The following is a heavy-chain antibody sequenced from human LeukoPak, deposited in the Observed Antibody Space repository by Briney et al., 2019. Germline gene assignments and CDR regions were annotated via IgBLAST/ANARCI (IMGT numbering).Heavy chain of an antibody. Sequence: PGGSLRLSCAATGFIFSIYPMSWVRQAPGKGLEWVSAISGTAENTYYADSVKGRFSISRDNSRNTVHLQMNSLRPEDTAVYYCANQRGGFWGQGTLVTVSS. J-gene: IGHJ4*02. V-gene: IGHV3-23*01. CDR2: ISGTAENT. CDR3: ANQRGGF. D-gene: IGHD3-10*01. CDR1: GFIFSIYP.